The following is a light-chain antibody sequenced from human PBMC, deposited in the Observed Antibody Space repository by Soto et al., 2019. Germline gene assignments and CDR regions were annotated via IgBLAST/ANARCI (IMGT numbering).Light chain of an antibody. CDR2: GNS. V-gene: IGLV1-40*01. CDR1: SSNIGAGYD. J-gene: IGLJ2*01. CDR3: QSYDSSVV. Sequence: VVTQPSSVSGAPGQRVTISCTGSSSNIGAGYDVHWYQQLPGTAPKLLIYGNSNRPSGVPDRFSGSKSGTSASLAITGLQAEDEADYYCQSYDSSVVFGGGTKLTVL.